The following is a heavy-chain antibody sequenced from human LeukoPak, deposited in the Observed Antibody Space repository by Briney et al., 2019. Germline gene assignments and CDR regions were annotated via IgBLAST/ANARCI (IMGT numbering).Heavy chain of an antibody. J-gene: IGHJ3*02. D-gene: IGHD6-13*01. CDR3: AKDKAAAGPADAFDI. Sequence: VRSLRLSCVASGFTFDDYAMHWVRQAPGKGLEWVSGISWNSGSIGYADSVKGRFTISRDNAKNSLYLQMNSLRAEDMALYYCAKDKAAAGPADAFDIWGQGTMVTVSS. CDR1: GFTFDDYA. CDR2: ISWNSGSI. V-gene: IGHV3-9*03.